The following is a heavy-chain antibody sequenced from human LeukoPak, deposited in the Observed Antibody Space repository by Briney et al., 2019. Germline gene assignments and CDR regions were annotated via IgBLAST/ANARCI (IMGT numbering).Heavy chain of an antibody. Sequence: GGSLRLSCAASGFTFSSYWMSWVRQAPGKGLEWVANIKQDGSEKYYVDSVKGRFTISRDNSKNTLYLQMNSLRAEDTAVYYCAKAPRVVTARAFDYWGQGTLVTVSS. CDR3: AKAPRVVTARAFDY. D-gene: IGHD2-21*02. J-gene: IGHJ4*02. V-gene: IGHV3-7*01. CDR2: IKQDGSEK. CDR1: GFTFSSYW.